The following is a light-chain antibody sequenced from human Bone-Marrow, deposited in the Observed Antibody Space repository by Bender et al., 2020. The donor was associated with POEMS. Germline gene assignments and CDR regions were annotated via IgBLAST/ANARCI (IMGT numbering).Light chain of an antibody. V-gene: IGLV2-14*02. CDR1: SSDVGSFNL. CDR3: SSYTSSSSLGV. CDR2: DVS. Sequence: QSGMTQPASVSGSPRQSITISCTGTSSDVGSFNLVSWYQQHPGKAPKFVIYDVSNRPSGVSNRFSGSKSGNTASLTISGLQAEEEADYYCSSYTSSSSLGVFGTGTQVTVL. J-gene: IGLJ1*01.